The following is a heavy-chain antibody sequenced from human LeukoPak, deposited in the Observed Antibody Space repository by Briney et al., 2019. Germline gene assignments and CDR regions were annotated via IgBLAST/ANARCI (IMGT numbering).Heavy chain of an antibody. J-gene: IGHJ5*02. CDR2: MYYSGST. Sequence: PSETLSLTCTVSGGSISSYYWGWIRQPPGKGLEWIGSMYYSGSTYYNPSLKSRVTISINTSKNQFSLKLSSVTAADTAVYYCARDYYDILTGYYRGFDPWGQGTLVTVSS. D-gene: IGHD3-9*01. CDR1: GGSISSYY. V-gene: IGHV4-39*07. CDR3: ARDYYDILTGYYRGFDP.